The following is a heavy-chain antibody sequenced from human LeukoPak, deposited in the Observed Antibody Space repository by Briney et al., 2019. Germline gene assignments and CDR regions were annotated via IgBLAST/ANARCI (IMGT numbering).Heavy chain of an antibody. V-gene: IGHV3-33*08. CDR3: ARDQEYSSSSGYYYYGMDV. Sequence: GGSLRLSCAASGFTFDDYAMHWVRQAPGKGLEWVAVIWYDGSNKYYADSVKGRFTISRDNSKNTLYLQMNSLRAEDTAVYYCARDQEYSSSSGYYYYGMDVWGQGTTVTVSS. D-gene: IGHD6-6*01. CDR1: GFTFDDYA. CDR2: IWYDGSNK. J-gene: IGHJ6*02.